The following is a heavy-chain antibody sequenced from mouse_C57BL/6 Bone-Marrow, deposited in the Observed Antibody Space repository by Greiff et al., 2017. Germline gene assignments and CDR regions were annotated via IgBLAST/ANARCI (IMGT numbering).Heavy chain of an antibody. D-gene: IGHD2-10*02. V-gene: IGHV1-81*01. CDR1: GYTFTSYG. J-gene: IGHJ1*03. CDR3: GYGNYVSYWYFDV. CDR2: IYPRSGNT. Sequence: VQLQQSGAELARPGASVKLSCKASGYTFTSYGISWVKQRTGQGLEWIGEIYPRSGNTYYNEKFKGKATLTADKSSSTAYMELRSLTSEDSAVYFCGYGNYVSYWYFDVWGTGTTVTVSS.